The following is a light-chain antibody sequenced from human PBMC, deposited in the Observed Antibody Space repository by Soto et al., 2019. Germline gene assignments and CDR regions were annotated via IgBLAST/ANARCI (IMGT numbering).Light chain of an antibody. CDR2: ATS. J-gene: IGKJ5*01. V-gene: IGKV3-15*01. CDR3: QQRLHWPIT. CDR1: HRVSSY. Sequence: EIVMTQSPATLSVSPGERATLSCRASHRVSSYLAWYQQKPGQAPRLLIYATSTRATGIPARFSGSGSGTEFTLTISSLQSEDFAVYYCQQRLHWPITFGQGTRLEIK.